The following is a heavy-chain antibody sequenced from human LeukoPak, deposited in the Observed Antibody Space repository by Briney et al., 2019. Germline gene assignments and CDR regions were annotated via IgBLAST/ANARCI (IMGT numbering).Heavy chain of an antibody. CDR2: ISSSSSYI. CDR3: AREESWGDLGY. D-gene: IGHD3-16*01. J-gene: IGHJ4*02. Sequence: GGSLRLSCAAPGFTFSDYSMNWVRQAPGKGLEWVSSISSSSSYIYYADSVKGRFTISRDNAKNSLYLQMNSLRAEDTAVYYCAREESWGDLGYWGQGTLVTVSS. V-gene: IGHV3-21*04. CDR1: GFTFSDYS.